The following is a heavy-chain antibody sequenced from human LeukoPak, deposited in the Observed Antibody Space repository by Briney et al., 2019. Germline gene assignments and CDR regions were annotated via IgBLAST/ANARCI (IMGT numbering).Heavy chain of an antibody. CDR2: MNPNSGNT. Sequence: ASVKVSCKASGYTFTSYDINWVRQATGQGLEWMGWMNPNSGNTGYAQKFQGRVTMTRNTSISTAYMELSSLRSEDTAVYYCARGRITMVRGVRGNWFDPWSQGTLVTVSS. D-gene: IGHD3-10*01. CDR1: GYTFTSYD. J-gene: IGHJ5*02. V-gene: IGHV1-8*01. CDR3: ARGRITMVRGVRGNWFDP.